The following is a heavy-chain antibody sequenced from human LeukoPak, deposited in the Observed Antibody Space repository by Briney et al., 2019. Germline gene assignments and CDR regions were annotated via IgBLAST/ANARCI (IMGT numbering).Heavy chain of an antibody. Sequence: GASVKVSCKASGYTFIGYYIHWVRQAPGQGLEWMGWISAYNGNTNYAQNLQGRVTMTTDTSTSTAYMELRSLRSDDTAVYYCARSYVDTRTRGVDYWGQGTLVTVSS. CDR1: GYTFIGYY. V-gene: IGHV1-18*04. J-gene: IGHJ4*02. D-gene: IGHD4-17*01. CDR3: ARSYVDTRTRGVDY. CDR2: ISAYNGNT.